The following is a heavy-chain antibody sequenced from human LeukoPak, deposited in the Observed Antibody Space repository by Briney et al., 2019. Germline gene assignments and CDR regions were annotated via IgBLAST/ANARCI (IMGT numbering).Heavy chain of an antibody. CDR1: GYSISSGYY. D-gene: IGHD6-19*01. V-gene: IGHV4-38-2*01. J-gene: IGHJ4*02. CDR3: ARERVGIAVAVGY. Sequence: SETLSLTCAVSGYSISSGYYWGWIRQPPGKGLEWIGSIYHSGSTYYNPSLKSRVTISVDTSKNQFSLKLSPVTAADTAVYYCARERVGIAVAVGYWGQGTLVTVSS. CDR2: IYHSGST.